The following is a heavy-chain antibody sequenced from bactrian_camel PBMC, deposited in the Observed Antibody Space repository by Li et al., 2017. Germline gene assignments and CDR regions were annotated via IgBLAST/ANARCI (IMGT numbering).Heavy chain of an antibody. J-gene: IGHJ4*01. CDR1: GFPFGSYD. CDR2: ISSGGGTT. Sequence: QLVESGGGLVQPGGSLRVSCVASGFPFGSYDITWVRQAPGKGLDWVSSISSGGGTTYYADSMKGRFAISRDNTKNTLFLQMNSLKPEDTAMYYCASDDFCEAVQSPLEPTRYRHWGQGTQVTVS. CDR3: ASDDFCEAVQSPLEPTRYRH. D-gene: IGHD1*01. V-gene: IGHV3S28*01.